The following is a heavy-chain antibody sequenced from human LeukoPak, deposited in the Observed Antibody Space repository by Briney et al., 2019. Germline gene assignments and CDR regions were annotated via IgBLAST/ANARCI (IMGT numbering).Heavy chain of an antibody. J-gene: IGHJ6*03. CDR3: AGRYGGNPYYYYYYMDV. Sequence: ASVKVSCKASGYTFTSYGISWVRQAPGQGLEWMGWISAYNGNTNYAQKLQGRVTMTTDTSTSTAYMELRSLRSDDTAVYYCAGRYGGNPYYYYYYMDVWGKGTTVTVSS. D-gene: IGHD4-23*01. CDR2: ISAYNGNT. V-gene: IGHV1-18*01. CDR1: GYTFTSYG.